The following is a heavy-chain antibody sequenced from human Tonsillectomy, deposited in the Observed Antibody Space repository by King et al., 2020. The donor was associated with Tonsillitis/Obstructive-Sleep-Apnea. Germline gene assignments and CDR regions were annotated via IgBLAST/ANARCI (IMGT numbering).Heavy chain of an antibody. J-gene: IGHJ4*02. D-gene: IGHD5-24*01. V-gene: IGHV2-70*11. CDR2: IDWDDDK. CDR3: ARTXDGDDYFDY. CDR1: GFSLSTSGMC. Sequence: TLKESGPALVKPTQTLTLTCTFSGFSLSTSGMCVSWIRQPPGKALEWLARIDWDDDKYYSTXLKTRLTXSKDTSKKQVVLTMTNMDPVDTATYYCARTXDGDDYFDYWGQXXLVTVSS.